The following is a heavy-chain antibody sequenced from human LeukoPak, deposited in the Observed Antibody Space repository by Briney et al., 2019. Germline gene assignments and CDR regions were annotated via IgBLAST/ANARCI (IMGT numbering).Heavy chain of an antibody. Sequence: PGESLKISCKGSGDSFTSYWIDWVRQMPGKGLEWMGVIYPGDSDTRYSPSFQGQVTISADKSISTAYLQWSSLEASDTAMYYCARRTVRGVIKSPFDYWGQGTLVTVSS. D-gene: IGHD3-10*01. CDR3: ARRTVRGVIKSPFDY. J-gene: IGHJ4*02. CDR2: IYPGDSDT. CDR1: GDSFTSYW. V-gene: IGHV5-51*01.